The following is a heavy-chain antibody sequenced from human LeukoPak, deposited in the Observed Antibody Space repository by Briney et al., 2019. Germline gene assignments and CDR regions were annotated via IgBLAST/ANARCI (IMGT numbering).Heavy chain of an antibody. CDR3: ARVLMSTRDHCTNGVCYSDIRLDWFDP. V-gene: IGHV3-21*01. J-gene: IGHJ5*02. CDR1: GFTFSSYS. D-gene: IGHD2-8*01. Sequence: GGSLRLSCAASGFTFSSYSMNWVRQAPGKGLEWVSSISSSSSCIYYADSVKGRFTISRDNAKNSLYLQMNSLRAEDTAVYYCARVLMSTRDHCTNGVCYSDIRLDWFDPWGQGTLVTVSS. CDR2: ISSSSSCI.